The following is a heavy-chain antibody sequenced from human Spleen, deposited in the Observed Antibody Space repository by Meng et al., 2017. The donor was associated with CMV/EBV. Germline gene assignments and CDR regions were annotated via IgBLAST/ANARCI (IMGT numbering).Heavy chain of an antibody. V-gene: IGHV3-23*03. CDR3: AKTSGSYSLLDYFDY. CDR1: GFTFSSYS. J-gene: IGHJ4*02. CDR2: IYSGGSST. Sequence: GGSLRLSCTASGFTFSSYSMNWVRQAPGKGLEWASVIYSGGSSTYYADSVKGRFTISRDNSKNTLYLQMNSLRAEDTAVYYCAKTSGSYSLLDYFDYWGQGTLVTVSS. D-gene: IGHD1-26*01.